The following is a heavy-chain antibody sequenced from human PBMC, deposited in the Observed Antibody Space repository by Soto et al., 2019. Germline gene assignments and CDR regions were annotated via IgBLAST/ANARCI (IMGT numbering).Heavy chain of an antibody. CDR1: GYTFIGYY. CDR3: ARVMAYEQKLVPFDY. J-gene: IGHJ4*02. D-gene: IGHD6-13*01. CDR2: VNPHTGGT. V-gene: IGHV1-2*02. Sequence: QVQLVQSGAEVKKPGASVKVSCKTSGYTFIGYYLNWVRQAPGQGLEWMGWVNPHTGGTHYAKKFDGRVTMTRDTSTYTAYMELSGLKFDDTATYFCARVMAYEQKLVPFDYWGQGTLVTVSS.